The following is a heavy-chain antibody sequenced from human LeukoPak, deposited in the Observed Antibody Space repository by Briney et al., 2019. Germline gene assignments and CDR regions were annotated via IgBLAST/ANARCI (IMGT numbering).Heavy chain of an antibody. J-gene: IGHJ3*02. CDR2: INHSGST. V-gene: IGHV4-34*01. CDR3: ARPPVSGLIDGFDI. D-gene: IGHD3-10*01. Sequence: SETLSLTCAVYGGSFSGYYWSWIRQPPGKGLEWIGEINHSGSTNYNPSLKSRVTISVDTSNNEFSLKLRSVTAADTAVYYCARPPVSGLIDGFDIWGQGTMVTVSS. CDR1: GGSFSGYY.